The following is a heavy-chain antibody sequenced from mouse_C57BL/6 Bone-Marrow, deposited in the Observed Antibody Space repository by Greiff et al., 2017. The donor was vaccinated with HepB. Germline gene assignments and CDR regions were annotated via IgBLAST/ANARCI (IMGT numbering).Heavy chain of an antibody. CDR1: GYTFTSYW. V-gene: IGHV1-53*01. Sequence: QVHVKQPGTELVKPGASVKLSCKASGYTFTSYWMHWVKQRPGQGLEWIGNINPSNGGTNYNEKFKSKATLTVDKSSSTAYMQLSSLTSEDAAVYYCARRGYYGSSYWYFDVWGTGTTVTVSS. J-gene: IGHJ1*03. CDR2: INPSNGGT. D-gene: IGHD1-1*01. CDR3: ARRGYYGSSYWYFDV.